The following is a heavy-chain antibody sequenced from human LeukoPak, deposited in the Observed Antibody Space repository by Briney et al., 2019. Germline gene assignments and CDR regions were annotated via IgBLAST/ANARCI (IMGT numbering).Heavy chain of an antibody. CDR2: MNPNSGNT. D-gene: IGHD3-3*01. J-gene: IGHJ5*02. CDR3: ARDPGITIFGVEENWFDP. Sequence: ASVKVSCKASGYTFTSYDINWVRRATGQGLEWMGWMNPNSGNTGYAQKFQGRVTMTRNTSISTAYMELSSLRSKDTAVYYCARDPGITIFGVEENWFDPWGQGTLVTVSS. V-gene: IGHV1-8*01. CDR1: GYTFTSYD.